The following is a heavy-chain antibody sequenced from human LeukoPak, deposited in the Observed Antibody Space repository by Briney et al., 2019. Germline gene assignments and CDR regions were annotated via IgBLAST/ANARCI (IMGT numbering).Heavy chain of an antibody. J-gene: IGHJ4*02. CDR2: INPNSGGT. CDR1: GYTFTGYY. D-gene: IGHD3-10*01. V-gene: IGHV1-2*02. CDR3: AREYGSGRNYFDY. Sequence: VASVKVSCTASGYTFTGYYMHWVRQAPGQGLEWMGWINPNSGGTNYAQKFQGRVTMTRDTSISTAYMELSRLRSDDTAVYYCAREYGSGRNYFDYWGQGTLVTVSS.